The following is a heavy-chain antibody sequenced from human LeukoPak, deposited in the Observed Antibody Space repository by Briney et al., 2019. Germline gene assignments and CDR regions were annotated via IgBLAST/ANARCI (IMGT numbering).Heavy chain of an antibody. D-gene: IGHD5-12*01. Sequence: SETLSLTCTVSGGSISSSSYYWGWIRQPPGKGLEWIGSIYYSGSTYYNPSLKSRVTISVDTSKNQFSLRLSSVTAADTAVYYCARREGGYRSYYYYMDVWGKATTVTVSS. CDR2: IYYSGST. CDR1: GGSISSSSYY. V-gene: IGHV4-39*01. CDR3: ARREGGYRSYYYYMDV. J-gene: IGHJ6*03.